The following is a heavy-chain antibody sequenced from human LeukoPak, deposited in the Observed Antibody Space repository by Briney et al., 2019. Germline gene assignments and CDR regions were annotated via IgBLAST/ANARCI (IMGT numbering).Heavy chain of an antibody. D-gene: IGHD6-13*01. V-gene: IGHV4-34*01. CDR3: ARGRTRIAAKWGIDFGY. J-gene: IGHJ4*02. CDR1: GGSFSGYY. Sequence: PSETLSLTCAVYGGSFSGYYWSWIRQSPGKGLEWIGEINHNGSTNYVPSLKSRLTISQDTSKNQFSLRLTSLTAADTAVYYSARGRTRIAAKWGIDFGYWGQGTLVAVSS. CDR2: INHNGST.